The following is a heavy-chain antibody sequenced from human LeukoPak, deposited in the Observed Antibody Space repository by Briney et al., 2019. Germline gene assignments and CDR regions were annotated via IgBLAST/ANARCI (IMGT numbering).Heavy chain of an antibody. CDR1: GGSISSYY. J-gene: IGHJ4*02. D-gene: IGHD6-19*01. V-gene: IGHV4-59*01. Sequence: PSETLSLTCTVSGGSISSYYWSWIRQPPGKGLEWIGYIYYSGSTNYNPSLKSRVTISVDTSKNQFSLKLSSVTAADTAAYYCARFAPGQWLVDYWGQGTLVTVPS. CDR3: ARFAPGQWLVDY. CDR2: IYYSGST.